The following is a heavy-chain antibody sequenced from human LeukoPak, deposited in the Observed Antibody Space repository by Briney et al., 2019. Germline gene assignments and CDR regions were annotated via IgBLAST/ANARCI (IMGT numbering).Heavy chain of an antibody. D-gene: IGHD3/OR15-3a*01. CDR2: IYSDNT. CDR3: AKVPLRTGLKYFDY. J-gene: IGHJ4*02. CDR1: GFTVSSNS. Sequence: GGSLRLSCTVSGFTVSSNSMSWVRQAPGKGLEWVSFIYSDNTHYSDSVKGRFTISRDNSKNTLYLQMNSLRAEDTAVYYCAKVPLRTGLKYFDYWGQGTLVTVSS. V-gene: IGHV3-53*01.